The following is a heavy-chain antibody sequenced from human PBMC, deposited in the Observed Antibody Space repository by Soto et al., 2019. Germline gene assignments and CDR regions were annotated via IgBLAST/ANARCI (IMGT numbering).Heavy chain of an antibody. V-gene: IGHV1-69*13. CDR3: ARGREWYHPPRAYYYYYGMDV. D-gene: IGHD3-3*01. J-gene: IGHJ6*02. Sequence: SVKVSCKASGGTFSSYAISWVRQAPGQGLEWMGGIIPIFGTANYAQKFQGRVTITADESTSTAYMELSSLRSEDTAVYYCARGREWYHPPRAYYYYYGMDVWGQGTTVTVS. CDR1: GGTFSSYA. CDR2: IIPIFGTA.